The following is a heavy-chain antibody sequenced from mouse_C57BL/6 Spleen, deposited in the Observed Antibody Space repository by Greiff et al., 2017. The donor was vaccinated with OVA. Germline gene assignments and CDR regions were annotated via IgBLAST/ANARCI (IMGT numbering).Heavy chain of an antibody. CDR3: ARYFDGYYFFAY. CDR2: IYPRSGNT. Sequence: QVQLQQSGAELARPGASVKLSCKASGYTFTSYGISWVKQRTGQGLEWIGEIYPRSGNTYYNEKFKGKATLTADKSSSTAYMELRSLTSEDSAVYFCARYFDGYYFFAYWGQGTLVTVSA. CDR1: GYTFTSYG. D-gene: IGHD2-3*01. J-gene: IGHJ3*01. V-gene: IGHV1-81*01.